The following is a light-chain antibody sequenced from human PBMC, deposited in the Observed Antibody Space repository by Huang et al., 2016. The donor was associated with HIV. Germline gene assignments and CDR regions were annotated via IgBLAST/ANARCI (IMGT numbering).Light chain of an antibody. CDR2: DAS. CDR3: QQRVNGLT. V-gene: IGKV3-11*01. CDR1: QNINTH. J-gene: IGKJ4*01. Sequence: EIVLTQSPATLSFFPGQRVSLSCRASQNINTHLAWYQQRPGQPPRLLIYDASSRVPGVAARFSGSGSGTDFTLTIISLESEDFATYYCQQRVNGLTFGGGTKV.